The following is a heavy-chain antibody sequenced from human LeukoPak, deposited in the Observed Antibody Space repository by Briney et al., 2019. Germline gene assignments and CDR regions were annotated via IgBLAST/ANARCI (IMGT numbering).Heavy chain of an antibody. D-gene: IGHD5-18*01. CDR3: ARHRTAINRYGPYDAFDI. Sequence: SETLSLTCTVSGVSISGSDYYWVWIRQPPGKGLEWIGSIYYSGRTYYNPPLKSRVTISEDTSKNQFSLKLSSVTAADTAVYYCARHRTAINRYGPYDAFDIWGQGTMVTVSS. CDR2: IYYSGRT. J-gene: IGHJ3*02. CDR1: GVSISGSDYY. V-gene: IGHV4-39*01.